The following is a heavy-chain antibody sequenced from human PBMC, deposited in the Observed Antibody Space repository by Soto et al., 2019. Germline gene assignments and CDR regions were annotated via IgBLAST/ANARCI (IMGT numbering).Heavy chain of an antibody. CDR3: AREGQDFWSGPFDY. V-gene: IGHV4-4*07. D-gene: IGHD3-3*01. Sequence: LALTCTVSGGSISNYFCNWVRQPAGKGLEWIGRIDNSGSTNYNPSLKSRITMSADTSRNQFSLKLNSVTAADTAVYYCAREGQDFWSGPFDYWGQGALVTVSS. J-gene: IGHJ4*02. CDR1: GGSISNYF. CDR2: IDNSGST.